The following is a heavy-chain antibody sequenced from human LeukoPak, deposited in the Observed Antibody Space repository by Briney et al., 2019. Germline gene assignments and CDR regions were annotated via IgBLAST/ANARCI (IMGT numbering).Heavy chain of an antibody. J-gene: IGHJ6*03. Sequence: PSETLSLTCAVYGGSFSGYYWSWIRQPPGKGLEWIGEINHSGSTNYNPSLKSRVTISVDTSKNQFSLKLSSVTAADTAVYYCARGGRGSGWYRREGIRAYYYMDVWGKGTTVTVSS. CDR1: GGSFSGYY. D-gene: IGHD6-19*01. CDR2: INHSGST. V-gene: IGHV4-34*01. CDR3: ARGGRGSGWYRREGIRAYYYMDV.